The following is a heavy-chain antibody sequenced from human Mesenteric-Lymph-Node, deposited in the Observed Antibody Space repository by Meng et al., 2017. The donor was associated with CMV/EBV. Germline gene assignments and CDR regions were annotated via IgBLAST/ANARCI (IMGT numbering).Heavy chain of an antibody. CDR3: ASKVEPYYYDDTGYLN. CDR1: GNTDTTDG. CDR2: ISAYNDLT. D-gene: IGHD3-22*01. Sequence: SGNTDTTDGITWGRQAHGQGLEWMGWISAYNDLTNSAQKLQGRVTMTIDTPTSTAYMELRSLRSDDTAVYYCASKVEPYYYDDTGYLNWGQGTLVTVSS. J-gene: IGHJ4*02. V-gene: IGHV1-18*01.